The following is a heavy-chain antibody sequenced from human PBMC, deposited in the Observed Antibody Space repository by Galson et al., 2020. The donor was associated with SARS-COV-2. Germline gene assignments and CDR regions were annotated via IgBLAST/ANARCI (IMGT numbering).Heavy chain of an antibody. J-gene: IGHJ5*02. Sequence: GGSLRLSCTASGFTFGDYAMSWFRQAPGKGLEWVGFIRSKAYGGTTEYAASVKGRFTISRDDSKSIAYLQMNSLKTEDTAVYYCTIPTPYVPRRVVVNHPGGWFDPWGQGTLVTVSS. D-gene: IGHD3-22*01. CDR2: IRSKAYGGTT. CDR3: TIPTPYVPRRVVVNHPGGWFDP. V-gene: IGHV3-49*03. CDR1: GFTFGDYA.